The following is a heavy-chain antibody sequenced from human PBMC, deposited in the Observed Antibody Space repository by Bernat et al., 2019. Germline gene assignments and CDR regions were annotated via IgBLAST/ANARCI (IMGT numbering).Heavy chain of an antibody. CDR1: GFTFSSYA. D-gene: IGHD6-19*01. CDR2: ISGGGGST. Sequence: VQLVESGGGVVQPGRSLRLSCAASGFTFSSYAMHWVRQAPGKGLEWVSAISGGGGSTYYADSVKGRFTISRDNSKNTLYLQMNSLRAEDTAMYYCAKESISVAGTPSPGWGQGTLVTVSS. V-gene: IGHV3-23*04. J-gene: IGHJ4*02. CDR3: AKESISVAGTPSPG.